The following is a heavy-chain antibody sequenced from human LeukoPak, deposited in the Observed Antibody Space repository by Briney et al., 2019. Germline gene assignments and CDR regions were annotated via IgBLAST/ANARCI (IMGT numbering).Heavy chain of an antibody. CDR3: ARGSSIAVAGDY. CDR2: MNPNSGNT. J-gene: IGHJ4*02. CDR1: GYTFTSYG. D-gene: IGHD6-13*01. Sequence: ASVKVCCKASGYTFTSYGINWVRQATGQGLEWMGWMNPNSGNTGYAQKFQGRVTTTRNTSISTAYMELSSLRSGDTAVYYCARGSSIAVAGDYWGQGTLVTVSS. V-gene: IGHV1-8*01.